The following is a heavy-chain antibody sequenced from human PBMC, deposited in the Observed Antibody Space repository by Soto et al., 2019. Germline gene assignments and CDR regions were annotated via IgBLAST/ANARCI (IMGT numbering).Heavy chain of an antibody. V-gene: IGHV4-4*02. CDR1: GGSISSSNW. J-gene: IGHJ5*02. Sequence: QVQLQESGPGLVKPSGTLSLTCGVSGGSISSSNWWYWVRQPPGKGLEWVGEIYHTGNTNYNPSLKSRVTMSVDKSKDQFSLKLNSVTAADTAVYYCARGPTFDPWGQAILVTVSS. CDR2: IYHTGNT. CDR3: ARGPTFDP.